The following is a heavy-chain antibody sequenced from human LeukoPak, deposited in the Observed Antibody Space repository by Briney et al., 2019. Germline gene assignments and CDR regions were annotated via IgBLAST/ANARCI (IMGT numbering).Heavy chain of an antibody. CDR2: IKPDGSDK. CDR1: GFTFSNYW. D-gene: IGHD5-12*01. V-gene: IGHV3-7*03. Sequence: PGGSLRLSCEASGFTFSNYWMTWVRQSPGKGLEWVAIIKPDGSDKFYVDSVKGRFTISRDNAKNSLYLQMNSLRAEDTAVYYCAKDRYSGYVYFDYWGQGTLVTVSS. J-gene: IGHJ4*02. CDR3: AKDRYSGYVYFDY.